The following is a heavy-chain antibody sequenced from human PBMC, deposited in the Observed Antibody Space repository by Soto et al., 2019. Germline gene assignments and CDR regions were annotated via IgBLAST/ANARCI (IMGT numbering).Heavy chain of an antibody. J-gene: IGHJ2*01. V-gene: IGHV3-30*18. CDR1: GIAFSGCG. CDR2: ISSDGSQK. Sequence: QVQLVESGGGVVQPGKSLRLSCAASGIAFSGCGMFWVRQTPSKGLEWVAAISSDGSQKYYADSVKGRFTISRDNSKNTLYVQMSGLTTADTAVYYCAKNIVRGHWYFDLWGRGTLVTVSS. D-gene: IGHD3-10*01. CDR3: AKNIVRGHWYFDL.